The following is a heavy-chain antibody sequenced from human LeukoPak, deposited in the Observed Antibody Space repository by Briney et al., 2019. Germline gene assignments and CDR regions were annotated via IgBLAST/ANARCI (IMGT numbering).Heavy chain of an antibody. CDR2: IYYSGST. CDR3: ARAVVIPAAMAWGDTGVYGMDV. CDR1: GGSISSGGYF. D-gene: IGHD2-2*01. J-gene: IGHJ6*02. Sequence: PSQTLSLTCTVSGGSISSGGYFWTWIRQHPGKGLEWIGYIYYSGSTYYNPSLKIRVTISVDTSKNQFSLKLSSVTAADTAVYYCARAVVIPAAMAWGDTGVYGMDVWGQGTTVTVSS. V-gene: IGHV4-31*03.